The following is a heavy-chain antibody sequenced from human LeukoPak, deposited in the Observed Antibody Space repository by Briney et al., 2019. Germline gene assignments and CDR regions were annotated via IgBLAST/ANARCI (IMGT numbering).Heavy chain of an antibody. V-gene: IGHV3-11*04. CDR3: ARDYGFGGNYMDV. J-gene: IGHJ6*03. Sequence: GGSLRLSCAASGLTFSDYYMSWIRQAPGKGLEWVSYISTSGTAVYYADSMKGRFTISRDNAKNSLYLQMNSLRAEDTAVFYCARDYGFGGNYMDVWGKGTTVTVSS. D-gene: IGHD3-16*01. CDR1: GLTFSDYY. CDR2: ISTSGTAV.